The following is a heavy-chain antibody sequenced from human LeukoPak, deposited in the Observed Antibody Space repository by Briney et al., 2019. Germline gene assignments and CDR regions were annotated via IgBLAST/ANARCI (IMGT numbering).Heavy chain of an antibody. J-gene: IGHJ3*02. V-gene: IGHV1-69*13. CDR2: IIPIFGTA. CDR1: QYTFTDYA. Sequence: ASVKVSCKASQYTFTDYAVHWVRQAPGQGLEWMGGIIPIFGTANYAQKFQGRVTITADESTSTAYMELSSLRSEDTAVYYCARGKSVVIITKDGAFDIWGQGTMVTVSS. CDR3: ARGKSVVIITKDGAFDI. D-gene: IGHD3-22*01.